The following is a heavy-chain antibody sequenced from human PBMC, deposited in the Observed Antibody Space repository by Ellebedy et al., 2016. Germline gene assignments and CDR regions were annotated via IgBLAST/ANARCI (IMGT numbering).Heavy chain of an antibody. CDR2: ISGSGGST. J-gene: IGHJ4*02. V-gene: IGHV3-23*01. CDR3: AKRPVVTTYYFDY. D-gene: IGHD4-23*01. Sequence: GESLKISXAASGFTFSSYAMSWVRQAPGKGLEWVSAISGSGGSTYYADSVKGRFTISRDNSKNTLYLQMNSLRAEDTAVYYCAKRPVVTTYYFDYWGQGTLVTVSS. CDR1: GFTFSSYA.